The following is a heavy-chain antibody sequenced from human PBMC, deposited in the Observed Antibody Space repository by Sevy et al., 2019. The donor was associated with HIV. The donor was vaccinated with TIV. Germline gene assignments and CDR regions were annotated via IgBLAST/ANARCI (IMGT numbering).Heavy chain of an antibody. CDR2: ISYDGSNK. J-gene: IGHJ5*02. CDR1: GFTFSSYA. Sequence: GGSLRLSCAASGFTFSSYAMHWVRQAPGKGLEWVEVISYDGSNKYYADSVKGRFTISRDNSKNTLYLQMNSLRAEDTAVYYCARDKSTGWFDPWGQGTLVTVSS. V-gene: IGHV3-30-3*01. D-gene: IGHD2-2*01. CDR3: ARDKSTGWFDP.